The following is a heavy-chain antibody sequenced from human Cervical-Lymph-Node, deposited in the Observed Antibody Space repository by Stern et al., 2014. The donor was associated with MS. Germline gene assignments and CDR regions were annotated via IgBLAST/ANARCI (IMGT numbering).Heavy chain of an antibody. V-gene: IGHV1-69*01. CDR3: ARAYTYYSNSAGY. J-gene: IGHJ4*02. D-gene: IGHD3-10*01. CDR1: GGTFSSYE. CDR2: IIPTFDTP. Sequence: VQLVESGAEVKKPGSSVKVSCKASGGTFSSYEITWVRQAPGQGLEWMGGIIPTFDTPTYAQKFQDRVTISADESTNTAYLELTGLKSDDTAIYFCARAYTYYSNSAGYWGQGTLVTVSS.